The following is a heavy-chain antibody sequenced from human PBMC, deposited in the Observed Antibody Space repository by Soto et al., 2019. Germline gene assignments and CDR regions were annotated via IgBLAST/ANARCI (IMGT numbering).Heavy chain of an antibody. V-gene: IGHV4-59*01. J-gene: IGHJ3*02. CDR2: IYYSGST. Sequence: QVQLQESGPGLVKPSETLSLTCTVSGGSISSYYWSWIRQPPGKGLEWIGYIYYSGSTNYNPSLTSRVXXSXDXXKNQFALKLSSVTAADTAVYYCARVYGDYVFAFDIWGQGTMVTVSS. CDR3: ARVYGDYVFAFDI. CDR1: GGSISSYY. D-gene: IGHD4-17*01.